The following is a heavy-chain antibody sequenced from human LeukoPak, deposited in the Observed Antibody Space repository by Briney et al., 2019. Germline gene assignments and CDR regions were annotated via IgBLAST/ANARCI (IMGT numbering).Heavy chain of an antibody. D-gene: IGHD6-13*01. CDR2: ISAYNGHT. J-gene: IGHJ4*02. Sequence: ASVKVSCKASVYTFTNYGVSWVGQAPGQGLEWMGGISAYNGHTNNAQKLKGRVTMTTDTSTSTAYMELRSLRSDDTAVYYCARGGPGWDSSSWYNYWGQGTLVTVSS. CDR3: ARGGPGWDSSSWYNY. CDR1: VYTFTNYG. V-gene: IGHV1-18*01.